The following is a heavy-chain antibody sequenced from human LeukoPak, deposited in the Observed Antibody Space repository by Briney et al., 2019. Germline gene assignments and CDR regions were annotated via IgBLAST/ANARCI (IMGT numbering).Heavy chain of an antibody. J-gene: IGHJ4*02. CDR1: GFTFSSYA. Sequence: GGSLRLSCAASGFTFSSYAMSWVRQAPGKGLEWVSAISGRGGSTYYADSVKGRFTISRDNSKNTLYLQMNSLRAEDTAVYYCAKQNGVVRGVIIGWGQGTLVTVSS. CDR3: AKQNGVVRGVIIG. V-gene: IGHV3-23*01. CDR2: ISGRGGST. D-gene: IGHD3-10*01.